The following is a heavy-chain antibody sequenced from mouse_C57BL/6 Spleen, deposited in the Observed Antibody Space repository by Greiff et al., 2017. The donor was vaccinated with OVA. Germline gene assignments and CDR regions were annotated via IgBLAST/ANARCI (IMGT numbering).Heavy chain of an antibody. V-gene: IGHV1-50*01. CDR1: GYTFTSYW. Sequence: VQLQQPGAELVKPGASVKLSCKASGYTFTSYWMQWVKQRPGQGLEWIGEFDPSDSYTNYNQKFKGKATLTVDTSSSTAYMQLSSLTSEDSAVYYCARWGGVAYWGQGTLVTVSA. CDR3: ARWGGVAY. J-gene: IGHJ3*01. CDR2: FDPSDSYT. D-gene: IGHD1-1*02.